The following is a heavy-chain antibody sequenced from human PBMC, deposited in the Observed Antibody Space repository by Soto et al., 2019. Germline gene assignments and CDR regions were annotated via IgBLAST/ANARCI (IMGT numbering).Heavy chain of an antibody. D-gene: IGHD3-16*01. CDR3: ARAMGAWGTYYYYYGMDV. V-gene: IGHV4-59*01. Sequence: NRSETLSLTCTVSGDSPSSNYWSWIRQHPGKGLEWVGYIYYSGATNYNPSLKSRVTISVDTSKNQFSLKLNSVTAADTAVYYCARAMGAWGTYYYYYGMDVWRQGTTVTVSS. CDR2: IYYSGAT. J-gene: IGHJ6*02. CDR1: GDSPSSNY.